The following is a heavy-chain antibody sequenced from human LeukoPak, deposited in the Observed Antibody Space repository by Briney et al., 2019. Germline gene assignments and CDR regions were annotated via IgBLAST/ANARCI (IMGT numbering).Heavy chain of an antibody. D-gene: IGHD2-15*01. CDR2: ISGSGGST. CDR3: ARSPGSFDY. J-gene: IGHJ4*02. CDR1: GFTFSSYA. V-gene: IGHV3-23*01. Sequence: PGGSLRLSCAASGFTFSSYAMSWVRQAPGKGLEWVSAISGSGGSTYYADSVKGRFTISRDNSKNMLYLQMNSLRAEDTVVYYCARSPGSFDYWGQGTLVTVSS.